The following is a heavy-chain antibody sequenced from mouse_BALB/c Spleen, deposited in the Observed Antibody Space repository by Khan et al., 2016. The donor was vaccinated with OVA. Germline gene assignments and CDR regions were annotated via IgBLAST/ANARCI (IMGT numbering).Heavy chain of an antibody. CDR3: ARGGGTAPFAY. Sequence: EVELVESGGGLVQPGGSRKLSCAASGFTFSDYGMAWVRQAPGKGPEWVAFISDLAYTSYYADTVTGRFTLSRENAKNTLYLEMSSLRSGDTAMYYWARGGGTAPFAYWGQGTLVTVSA. J-gene: IGHJ3*01. CDR1: GFTFSDYG. V-gene: IGHV5-15*02. CDR2: ISDLAYTS. D-gene: IGHD1-2*01.